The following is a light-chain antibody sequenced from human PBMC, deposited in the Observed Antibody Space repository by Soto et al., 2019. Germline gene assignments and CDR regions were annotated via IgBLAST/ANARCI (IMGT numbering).Light chain of an antibody. Sequence: VLMQTQGTLSLSPGERATLSCRASQSVSNNYLAWYQQKPGQAPRLLIDCASNRATGIPDRFSGSGSGTDLTLTIISLEPEDFAVCYSQQRCKLRTFGQGTKVDIK. CDR1: QSVSNNY. CDR3: QQRCKLRT. V-gene: IGKV3D-20*02. J-gene: IGKJ1*01. CDR2: CAS.